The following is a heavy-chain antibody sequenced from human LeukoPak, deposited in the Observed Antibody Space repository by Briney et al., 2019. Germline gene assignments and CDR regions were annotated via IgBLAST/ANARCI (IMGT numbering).Heavy chain of an antibody. CDR2: ISAYNGNT. D-gene: IGHD3-22*01. CDR3: ARDGHRRYYYGSSGREDVFDI. CDR1: GYTFTNYG. J-gene: IGHJ3*02. V-gene: IGHV1-18*01. Sequence: ASMKVSCKASGYTFTNYGISWVRQAPGQGLEWMGWISAYNGNTKYAQKFQGRVTMTTDTSTSTAYIELRSLRSDDTAMYYCARDGHRRYYYGSSGREDVFDIWGQGTMVTVSS.